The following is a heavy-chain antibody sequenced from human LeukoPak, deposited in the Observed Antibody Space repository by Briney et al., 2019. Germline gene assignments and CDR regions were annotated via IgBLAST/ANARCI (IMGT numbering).Heavy chain of an antibody. CDR2: ISSSSSYI. CDR3: ARYDILTSTLDY. Sequence: GGSLRLSCAASGFTFSSYSMNWVRQAPGKGLEWVSSISSSSSYIYYADSVKGRFAISRDNAKNSLYPQMNSLRAEDTAVYYCARYDILTSTLDYWGQGTLVTVSS. V-gene: IGHV3-21*01. CDR1: GFTFSSYS. D-gene: IGHD3-9*01. J-gene: IGHJ4*02.